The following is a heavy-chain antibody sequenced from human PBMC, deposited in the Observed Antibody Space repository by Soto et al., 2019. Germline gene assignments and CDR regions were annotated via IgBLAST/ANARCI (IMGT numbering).Heavy chain of an antibody. CDR1: GFAFSNYS. CDR3: VRARPSGY. V-gene: IGHV3-21*01. Sequence: PGGSLRLSCVASGFAFSNYSMTWVRQAPGKGLEWVSSISIAGTYIYYADSVKGRFTISRDNAENSVSLQMNSLRAEDTAVYYCVRARPSGYWGQGTLVTVSS. J-gene: IGHJ4*02. CDR2: ISIAGTYI.